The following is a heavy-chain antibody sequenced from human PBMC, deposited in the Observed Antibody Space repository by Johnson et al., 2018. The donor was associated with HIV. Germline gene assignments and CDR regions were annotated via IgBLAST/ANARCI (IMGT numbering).Heavy chain of an antibody. V-gene: IGHV3-30*02. CDR1: GFTFSSYG. CDR2: IRYDGSNK. D-gene: IGHD3-22*01. Sequence: QVQLVESGGGVVQPGGSLRLSCAASGFTFSSYGMHWVRQAPGKGLEWVAFIRYDGSNKYYADSVKGRFTISRDNSKNTLDLQMNSLRAEDTAVYYCAKEGGRSTMIVGEPDAFDIGGQGTMVTVSS. J-gene: IGHJ3*02. CDR3: AKEGGRSTMIVGEPDAFDI.